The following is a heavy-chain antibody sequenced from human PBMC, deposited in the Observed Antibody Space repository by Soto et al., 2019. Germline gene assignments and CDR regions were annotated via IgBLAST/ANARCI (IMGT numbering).Heavy chain of an antibody. V-gene: IGHV4-39*01. D-gene: IGHD2-15*01. CDR3: ARHSDDTVVAATSYYGMGV. J-gene: IGHJ6*02. Sequence: PSETLSLTCTVSGGSICSSSYYWGLIRQPPGKGLEWIGSIYYSGSTYYNPSLKSRVTISVDTSKNQLSLKLSSVTAADTSVYSCARHSDDTVVAATSYYGMGVWGQGNKVTFSS. CDR1: GGSICSSSYY. CDR2: IYYSGST.